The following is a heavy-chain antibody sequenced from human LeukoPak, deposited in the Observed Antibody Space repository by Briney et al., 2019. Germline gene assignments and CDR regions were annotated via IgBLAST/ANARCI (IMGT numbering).Heavy chain of an antibody. CDR3: ANIPHYSSSWYYYTFDY. Sequence: GGSLRLSCAASGFTFSSYAMSWVRQAPGKGLEWVSAISVSGGSTYYADSVKGRFTISRDNSKNTPYLQMNSLRAEGTAVYYCANIPHYSSSWYYYTFDYWGQGTLVTVSS. V-gene: IGHV3-23*01. J-gene: IGHJ4*02. CDR1: GFTFSSYA. D-gene: IGHD6-13*01. CDR2: ISVSGGST.